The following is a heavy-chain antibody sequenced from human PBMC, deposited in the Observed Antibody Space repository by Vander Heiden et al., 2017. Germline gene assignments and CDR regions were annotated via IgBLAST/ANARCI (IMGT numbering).Heavy chain of an antibody. CDR1: GGSVNNSY. CDR2: IYSSGST. J-gene: IGHJ4*02. V-gene: IGHV4-59*02. CDR3: ARGFSGYTFDS. D-gene: IGHD5-12*01. Sequence: QVQLQESGPGLVKPSETLSLTCTVSGGSVNNSYWSWIRQPPGKGLEWIGFIYSSGSTNYIPSLKSRITISLDTSKNQFSLKLSSVTAADTAVYFCARGFSGYTFDSWGQGTLVTVSS.